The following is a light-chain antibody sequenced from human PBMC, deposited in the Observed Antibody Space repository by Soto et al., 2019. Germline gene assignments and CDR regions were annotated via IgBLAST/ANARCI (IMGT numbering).Light chain of an antibody. CDR3: SSYAGINNWV. J-gene: IGLJ3*02. CDR2: EVS. Sequence: QSALTQPPSASGSPGQSVTISCTGTSSDVGGYNYVSWYQKYPGKAPKLMIYEVSKWPSGVPGRFSGSKSGNTASLSVSGLQPEDEADYYCSSYAGINNWVFGGGTKLTVL. CDR1: SSDVGGYNY. V-gene: IGLV2-8*01.